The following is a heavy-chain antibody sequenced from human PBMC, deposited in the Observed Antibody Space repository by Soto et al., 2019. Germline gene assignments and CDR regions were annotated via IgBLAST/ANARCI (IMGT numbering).Heavy chain of an antibody. Sequence: QVQLVESGGGVVQPGRSLRLSCAASGFTFSSYAMHWVRQAPGKGLGWVAVISYDGSNKYYADSVKGRFTISRDNSKNTLYLQMNILRAEDTAVYYCARGEIGIVATILDYWGQGTLVTVSS. CDR1: GFTFSSYA. CDR2: ISYDGSNK. V-gene: IGHV3-30-3*01. CDR3: ARGEIGIVATILDY. J-gene: IGHJ4*02. D-gene: IGHD5-12*01.